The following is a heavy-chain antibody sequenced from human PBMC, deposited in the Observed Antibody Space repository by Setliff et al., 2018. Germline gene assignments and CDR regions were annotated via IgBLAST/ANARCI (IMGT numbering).Heavy chain of an antibody. V-gene: IGHV1-2*06. CDR1: GYTFTGYY. CDR3: ARVGSSSWLHPDVYYYYGMDV. Sequence: ASVKVSCKASGYTFTGYYMHWVRQAPGQGLEWMGRINPNSGGTNYAQKFQGRVTMTRDTSTDTAYMELSSLRSEDTAVYYCARVGSSSWLHPDVYYYYGMDVWGQGTTVTVSS. J-gene: IGHJ6*02. D-gene: IGHD6-13*01. CDR2: INPNSGGT.